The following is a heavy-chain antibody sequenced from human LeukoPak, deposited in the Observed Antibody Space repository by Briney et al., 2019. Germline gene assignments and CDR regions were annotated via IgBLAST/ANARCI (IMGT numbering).Heavy chain of an antibody. V-gene: IGHV3-30*04. D-gene: IGHD5-18*01. CDR3: ARGYSYGPKPEYFQH. CDR2: ISYDGSNK. J-gene: IGHJ1*01. CDR1: GFTFSSYA. Sequence: GGSLRLSCAASGFTFSSYAMHWVRQAPGKGLEWVAVISYDGSNKYYADSVKGRFTISRDNSKNTLYLQMDSLRAEDTAVYYCARGYSYGPKPEYFQHWGQGTLVTVSS.